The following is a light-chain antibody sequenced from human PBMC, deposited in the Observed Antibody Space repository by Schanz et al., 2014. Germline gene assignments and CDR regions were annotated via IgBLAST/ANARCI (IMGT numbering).Light chain of an antibody. CDR1: SSDIGNYYY. CDR2: EVT. V-gene: IGLV2-8*01. J-gene: IGLJ2*01. CDR3: SSYAGSSNHVV. Sequence: QSVLTQPPSASGSLGQSVTISCTGTSSDIGNYYYVSWYQQHPGKTPKLLIYEVTKRPSGVPDRFSASKSGNTASLTVSGLQAEDEAEYYCSSYAGSSNHVVFGGGTKLTVL.